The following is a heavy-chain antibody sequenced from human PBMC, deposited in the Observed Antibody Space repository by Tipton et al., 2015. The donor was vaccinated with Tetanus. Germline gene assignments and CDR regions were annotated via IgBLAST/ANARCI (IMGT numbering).Heavy chain of an antibody. V-gene: IGHV1-18*01. CDR1: GYTFTSYG. D-gene: IGHD3-10*01. CDR3: ARDKTRITMVRGVSYDAFDI. J-gene: IGHJ3*02. Sequence: QSGAEVKKPGASVKVSCKASGYTFTSYGISWVRQAPGQGLEWTGWISAYNGNTNYAQKLQGRVTMTTDTSTSTAYMELRSLRSDDTAVYYCARDKTRITMVRGVSYDAFDIWGQGTMVTVSS. CDR2: ISAYNGNT.